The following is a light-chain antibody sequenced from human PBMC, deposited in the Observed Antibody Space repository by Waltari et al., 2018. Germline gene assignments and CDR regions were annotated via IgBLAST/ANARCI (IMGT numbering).Light chain of an antibody. J-gene: IGLJ1*01. CDR1: SSDVGGYNY. CDR3: SSYTSSSPGV. CDR2: EVS. V-gene: IGLV2-14*01. Sequence: QSALTQPASVSGSPGQSITISCTGTSSDVGGYNYVSWYQQHPGKAPKLMIYEVSNRPSGVSNRFSGSKSGNRASLTISGLQAEDEADYYCSSYTSSSPGVFGTGTKVTVL.